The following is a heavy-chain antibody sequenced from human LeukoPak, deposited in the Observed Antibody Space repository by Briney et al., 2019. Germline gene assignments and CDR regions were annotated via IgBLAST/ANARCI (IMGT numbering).Heavy chain of an antibody. CDR1: GGSISNY. D-gene: IGHD2-2*01. J-gene: IGHJ5*02. CDR3: ARHLGFCGSTSCSTSRLDP. Sequence: SETLSLTCTVSGGSISNYWSWIRQPPGKGLEWIGYIYYSGITNYNPSLKSRITISVDTSKNQFSLKLSSVTAADTAVYYCARHLGFCGSTSCSTSRLDPWGQGTLVTVSS. CDR2: IYYSGIT. V-gene: IGHV4-59*08.